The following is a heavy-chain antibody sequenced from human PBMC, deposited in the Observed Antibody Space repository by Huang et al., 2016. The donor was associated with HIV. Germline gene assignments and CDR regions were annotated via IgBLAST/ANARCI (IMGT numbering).Heavy chain of an antibody. J-gene: IGHJ4*02. D-gene: IGHD1-26*01. Sequence: QVQLVQSGAEVKKPGASVKVSCKASGNTFSGYGISWVRQAPGQGLEWMGWISGYNGNTNYVENLQGRVTMTTDTSTSTAYMELRSLRSDDTAVYYCARDRRPYSGSYLGYWGQGTLVIVSS. CDR3: ARDRRPYSGSYLGY. CDR1: GNTFSGYG. CDR2: ISGYNGNT. V-gene: IGHV1-18*04.